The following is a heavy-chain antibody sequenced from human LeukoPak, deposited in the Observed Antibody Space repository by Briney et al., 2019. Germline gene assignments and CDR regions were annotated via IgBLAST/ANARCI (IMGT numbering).Heavy chain of an antibody. Sequence: GGSLRLSCAASGFTFSNAWMSWVRQAPGKGLEWVSVIYSGGGTYYADSVKGRFTISRDNSKNTLYLQMNSLRAEDTAVYYCARDLPSYDYVWGSYRHDAFDIWGQGTMVTVSS. CDR2: IYSGGGT. V-gene: IGHV3-53*01. CDR3: ARDLPSYDYVWGSYRHDAFDI. CDR1: GFTFSNAW. D-gene: IGHD3-16*02. J-gene: IGHJ3*02.